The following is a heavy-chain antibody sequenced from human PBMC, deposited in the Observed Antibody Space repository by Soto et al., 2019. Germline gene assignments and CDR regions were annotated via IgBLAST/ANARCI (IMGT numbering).Heavy chain of an antibody. CDR3: AKDQAPLLRYFDWLSWGTIDP. Sequence: ASVKVSCKASGYTFTSYDINWVRQATGQGLEWMGWMNPNSGNTGYAQKFQGRVTMTRNTSISTAYMELSSLRSEDTAVYYCAKDQAPLLRYFDWLSWGTIDPWGQGTLVTVSS. V-gene: IGHV1-8*01. CDR1: GYTFTSYD. D-gene: IGHD3-9*01. CDR2: MNPNSGNT. J-gene: IGHJ5*02.